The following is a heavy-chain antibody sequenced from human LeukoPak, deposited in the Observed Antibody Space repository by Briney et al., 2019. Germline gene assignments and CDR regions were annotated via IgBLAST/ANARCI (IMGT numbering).Heavy chain of an antibody. CDR2: IYSGGST. CDR3: ARDGYYYDSSGPQYYFDY. Sequence: GGSLRLSCAASGFTVSSNYMSWVRQAPGKGLEWVSVIYSGGSTYYADSVKGRFTISRDNSKNTLYLQMNSLRAEDTAVYYCARDGYYYDSSGPQYYFDYWGQGTLVTVSS. J-gene: IGHJ4*02. D-gene: IGHD3-22*01. CDR1: GFTVSSNY. V-gene: IGHV3-53*01.